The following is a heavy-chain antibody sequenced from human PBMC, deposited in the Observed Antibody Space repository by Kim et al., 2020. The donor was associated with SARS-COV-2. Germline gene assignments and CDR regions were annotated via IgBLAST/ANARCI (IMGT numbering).Heavy chain of an antibody. J-gene: IGHJ4*02. D-gene: IGHD4-4*01. CDR2: I. CDR3: ARGPNYSPFDY. V-gene: IGHV3-48*03. Sequence: IDYADSVKGRFTISRDNDKNSLYLQMTSLRAEDTAVYYCARGPNYSPFDYWGQGTLVTVSS.